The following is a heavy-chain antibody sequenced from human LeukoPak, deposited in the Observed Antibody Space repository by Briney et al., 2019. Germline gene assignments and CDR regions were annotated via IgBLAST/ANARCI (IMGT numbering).Heavy chain of an antibody. D-gene: IGHD3-10*01. CDR3: ANSMVRGVTTVF. Sequence: GRSLRLSCAASGFTFSSYGMSWVRQAPGKGLEWVSAISGSGGSTNYADSVKGRFTISRDNSKNTLYLQMNSLRAEDTAVYYCANSMVRGVTTVFWGQGTLVTVSS. J-gene: IGHJ4*02. CDR2: ISGSGGST. V-gene: IGHV3-23*01. CDR1: GFTFSSYG.